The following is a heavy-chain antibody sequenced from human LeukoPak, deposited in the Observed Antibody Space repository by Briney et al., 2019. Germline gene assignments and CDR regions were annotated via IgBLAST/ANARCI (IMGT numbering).Heavy chain of an antibody. V-gene: IGHV7-4-1*02. CDR1: GYTFTRNS. J-gene: IGHJ4*02. CDR3: AREWDLQGLGY. D-gene: IGHD1-26*01. CDR2: INTNTGNP. Sequence: GASVKVSCKASGYTFTRNSINWVRQAPGQGLEWMGWINTNTGNPTYAQGFTGRFVFSLDTSVSTAYLQISSLKAEDTAMYYCAREWDLQGLGYWGQGTLVTVSS.